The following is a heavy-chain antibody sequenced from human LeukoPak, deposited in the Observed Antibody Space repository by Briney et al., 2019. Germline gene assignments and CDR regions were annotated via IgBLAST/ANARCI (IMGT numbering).Heavy chain of an antibody. V-gene: IGHV4-34*01. Sequence: SETLSLTCAVYGGSFSGYYWSWIRQPPGKGLEWIGEINHSGSTNYNPSLKSRVTISVDTSENQFSLKLSSVTAADTAVYYCARRSSGSCYGYWGQGTLVTVSS. J-gene: IGHJ4*02. CDR1: GGSFSGYY. D-gene: IGHD2-15*01. CDR3: ARRSSGSCYGY. CDR2: INHSGST.